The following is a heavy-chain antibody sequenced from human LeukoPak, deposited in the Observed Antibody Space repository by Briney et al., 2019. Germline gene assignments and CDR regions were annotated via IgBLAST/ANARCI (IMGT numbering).Heavy chain of an antibody. Sequence: SETLSLTCTVSGYSISSGYYWGWIRQPPGKGLEWIGSIYHSGSTYYNPSLKSRVTISVDTSKNQFSLKLSSVTAADTAVYYCARVSSTNYYDNRGWFDPWGQGTLVTVSS. CDR2: IYHSGST. CDR1: GYSISSGYY. V-gene: IGHV4-38-2*02. CDR3: ARVSSTNYYDNRGWFDP. J-gene: IGHJ5*02. D-gene: IGHD3-22*01.